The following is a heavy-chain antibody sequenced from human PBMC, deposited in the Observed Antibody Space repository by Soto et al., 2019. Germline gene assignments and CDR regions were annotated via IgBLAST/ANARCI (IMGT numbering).Heavy chain of an antibody. CDR3: AKEGVAAAGTAAHYYGMDV. V-gene: IGHV3-30*18. CDR2: ISYDGSNK. D-gene: IGHD6-13*01. Sequence: QVQLVESGGGVVQPGRSLRLSCAASGFTFSSYGMHWVRQAPGKGLEWVAVISYDGSNKYYADSVKGRFTISRDNSKNTLYLQMNSLRAEDTAVYYCAKEGVAAAGTAAHYYGMDVWGQGTTVTVSS. J-gene: IGHJ6*02. CDR1: GFTFSSYG.